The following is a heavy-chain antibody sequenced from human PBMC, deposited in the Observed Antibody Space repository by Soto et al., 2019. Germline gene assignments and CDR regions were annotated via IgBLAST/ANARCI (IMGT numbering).Heavy chain of an antibody. CDR2: ITTYNGNT. Sequence: QVQLVQSGGEVKKPGASVNVSCKTSGYTFTNYGISWVRQAPGQGLEFMGWITTYNGNTNYAQKFQDRVPMTRDTSTSTAYMELRSLRSDDMAMYYCATFLQLRPLGYWGQGTLVTVSS. CDR1: GYTFTNYG. V-gene: IGHV1-18*03. J-gene: IGHJ4*02. D-gene: IGHD1-1*01. CDR3: ATFLQLRPLGY.